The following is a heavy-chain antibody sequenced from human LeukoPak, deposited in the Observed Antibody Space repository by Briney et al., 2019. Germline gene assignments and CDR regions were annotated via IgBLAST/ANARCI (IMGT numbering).Heavy chain of an antibody. CDR1: GFTFSSYA. CDR3: AKAQEYSSSWYPEYYFDY. J-gene: IGHJ4*02. Sequence: GSLRLSCAASGFTFSSYAMSWVRQAPGKGLEWVSAISGSGGSTYYADSVKGRFTISRDNSKNTLYLQMNSLRAEDTAVYYCAKAQEYSSSWYPEYYFDYWGQGTLVTVSS. CDR2: ISGSGGST. D-gene: IGHD6-13*01. V-gene: IGHV3-23*01.